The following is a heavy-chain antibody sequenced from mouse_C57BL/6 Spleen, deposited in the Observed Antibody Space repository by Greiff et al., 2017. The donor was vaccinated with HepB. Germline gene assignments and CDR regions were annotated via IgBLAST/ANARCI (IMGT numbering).Heavy chain of an antibody. CDR3: ARDSYRYFDV. Sequence: EVKLMESGPELVKPGASVKMSCKASGYTFTDYNMHWVKQSHGKSLEWIGYINPNNGGTSYNQKFKGKATLTVNKSSSTAYMELRSLTSEDSAVYYCARDSYRYFDVWGTGTTVTVSS. CDR1: GYTFTDYN. J-gene: IGHJ1*03. V-gene: IGHV1-22*01. CDR2: INPNNGGT. D-gene: IGHD3-3*01.